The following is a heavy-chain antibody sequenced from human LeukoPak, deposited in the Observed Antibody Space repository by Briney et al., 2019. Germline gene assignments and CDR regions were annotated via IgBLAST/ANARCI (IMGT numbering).Heavy chain of an antibody. Sequence: SETLSLTCTASGGSISSSYWSWIRQPAGKGLEWIGRIFTSGTTEYNPSLKSRVTMSVDTSKNQFSLKLASVTAADTAVYYCARDFGFGSAWGQGALVTVSS. V-gene: IGHV4-4*07. CDR1: GGSISSSY. CDR3: ARDFGFGSA. D-gene: IGHD6-19*01. CDR2: IFTSGTT. J-gene: IGHJ5*02.